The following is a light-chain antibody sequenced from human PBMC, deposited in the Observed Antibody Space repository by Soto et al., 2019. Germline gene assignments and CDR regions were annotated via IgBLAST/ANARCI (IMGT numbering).Light chain of an antibody. J-gene: IGKJ4*01. CDR1: QSVSSY. Sequence: IVLTQSPSTLSLSPGERATLSCRASQSVSSYLAWYQQKPGQAPRLLIYDASNRATGISARFSGSGSGTDFTLTISSLEPEDFAVYYCQQRSNELTFGGGTKVDIK. CDR2: DAS. CDR3: QQRSNELT. V-gene: IGKV3-11*01.